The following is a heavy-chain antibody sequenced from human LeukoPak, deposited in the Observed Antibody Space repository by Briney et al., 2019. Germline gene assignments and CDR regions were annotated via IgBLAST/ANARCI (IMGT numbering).Heavy chain of an antibody. Sequence: PSETLSLTCAVYGGSFSGYYWSWIRQPPGKGLEWIGEINHSGSTNYNPSLKSRVTISVDTSKNQFSLKLSSVTAADTAVYYCARPPYSSSWYYYYMDVWGKGTTVTISS. CDR2: INHSGST. CDR1: GGSFSGYY. V-gene: IGHV4-34*01. CDR3: ARPPYSSSWYYYYMDV. J-gene: IGHJ6*03. D-gene: IGHD6-13*01.